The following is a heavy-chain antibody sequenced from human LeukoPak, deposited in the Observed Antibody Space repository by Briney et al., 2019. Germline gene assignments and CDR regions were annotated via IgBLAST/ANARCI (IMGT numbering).Heavy chain of an antibody. D-gene: IGHD2-21*01. V-gene: IGHV3-30*18. CDR3: AKDSWSFHDAFDI. CDR2: ISSDGNNK. J-gene: IGHJ3*02. Sequence: GGSLRLSCAASGFTFSSYAMSWVRQAPGKGLEWVAGISSDGNNKYYVDSVKGRFTISRDNSKNTLYLQMNSLRAENTALYYCAKDSWSFHDAFDIWGQGTMVTVSS. CDR1: GFTFSSYA.